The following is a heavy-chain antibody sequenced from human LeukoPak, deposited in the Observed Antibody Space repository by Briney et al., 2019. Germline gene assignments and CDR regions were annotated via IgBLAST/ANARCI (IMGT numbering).Heavy chain of an antibody. V-gene: IGHV3-13*01. J-gene: IGHJ6*02. CDR3: ARSSSNDYGDYSDYHYYGMDV. CDR1: GFTFSSYD. Sequence: GGSLRLSCAASGFTFSSYDMHWVRQATGKGLEWVSAIGTAGDTYYPGSVKGRFTISRENAKNSLYLQMNSLRAGDTAVYYCARSSSNDYGDYSDYHYYGMDVWGQGTTVTVS. D-gene: IGHD4-17*01. CDR2: IGTAGDT.